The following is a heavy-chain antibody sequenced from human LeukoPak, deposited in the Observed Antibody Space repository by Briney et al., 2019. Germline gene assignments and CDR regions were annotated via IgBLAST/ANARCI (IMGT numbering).Heavy chain of an antibody. CDR1: GGSISSYY. CDR3: ARSYCGGDCYLWAFDI. D-gene: IGHD2-21*02. J-gene: IGHJ3*02. Sequence: SETLSLTCTVSGGSISSYYWSWIRQPPGKGRGGIGYIYYSGSTNYNPSLKSRVTISVYTSKNQFSLKLSSVTAADTAVYYCARSYCGGDCYLWAFDIWGQGTMVTVSS. V-gene: IGHV4-59*13. CDR2: IYYSGST.